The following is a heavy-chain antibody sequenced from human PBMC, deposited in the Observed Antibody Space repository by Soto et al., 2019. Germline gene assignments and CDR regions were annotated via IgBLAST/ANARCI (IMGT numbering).Heavy chain of an antibody. D-gene: IGHD4-17*01. J-gene: IGHJ4*02. CDR3: ARAITVTSPFDY. V-gene: IGHV3-21*01. CDR1: GFTFSSYS. Sequence: GGSLRLSCAASGFTFSSYSINWVRQAPGKGLEWVSSISSSSSYIYYADSVKGRFTISRDNAKNSLYLQMNSLRAEDTAVYYCARAITVTSPFDYWGQGTLVTVSS. CDR2: ISSSSSYI.